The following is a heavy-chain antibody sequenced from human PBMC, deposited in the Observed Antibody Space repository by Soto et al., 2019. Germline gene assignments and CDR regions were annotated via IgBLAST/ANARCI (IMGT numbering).Heavy chain of an antibody. CDR3: ANYDFWSGYYIVRVGPFDP. Sequence: GGSLRLSCAASGFTFSSYAMSWVRQAPGKGLEWVSAISGSGGSTYNADSVKGRFTISRDNSKNTLKLKINSLRAEDMAVYYCANYDFWSGYYIVRVGPFDPWGQGTLVTVSS. D-gene: IGHD3-3*01. CDR2: ISGSGGST. V-gene: IGHV3-23*01. J-gene: IGHJ5*02. CDR1: GFTFSSYA.